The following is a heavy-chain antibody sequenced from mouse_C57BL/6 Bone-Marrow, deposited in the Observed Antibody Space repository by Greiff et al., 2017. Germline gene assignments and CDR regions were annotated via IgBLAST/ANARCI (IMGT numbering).Heavy chain of an antibody. CDR1: GFSLTSYG. CDR3: ARGAGAY. V-gene: IGHV2-5*01. CDR2: IWRGGST. J-gene: IGHJ3*01. Sequence: VQLQQSGPGLVQPSPSLSITCTVSGFSLTSYGVHWVRQSPGKGLEWLGVIWRGGSTDYNAAVMSRLSITKDNSKSQVCFKMDSLQADDTAIYYCARGAGAYWGQGTLVTVSA. D-gene: IGHD6-1*01.